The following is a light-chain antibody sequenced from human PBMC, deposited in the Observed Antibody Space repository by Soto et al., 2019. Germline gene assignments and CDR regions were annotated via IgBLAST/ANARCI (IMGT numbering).Light chain of an antibody. CDR2: DAS. J-gene: IGKJ1*01. Sequence: EIVLTQSPATLSLSPGASATLSCRASQSVSSYLAWYQQKPGQAPRLLIYDASNRATGIPDRFSGSGSGTDFTLTISRLEPEDFAVYWCQQYDSSPRTFGQGTKVDI. CDR1: QSVSSY. CDR3: QQYDSSPRT. V-gene: IGKV3-20*01.